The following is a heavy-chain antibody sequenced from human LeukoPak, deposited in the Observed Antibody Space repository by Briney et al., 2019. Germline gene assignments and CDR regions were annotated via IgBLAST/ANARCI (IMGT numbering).Heavy chain of an antibody. CDR1: GGSISSYY. CDR2: IYTSGST. D-gene: IGHD3-22*01. V-gene: IGHV4-4*07. CDR3: ARDPRFRTYYYDSSGGNPYFDY. J-gene: IGHJ4*02. Sequence: PSETLSLTCTVSGGSISSYYWSWIRQPAGKGLEWIGRIYTSGSTNYNPSLKSRVTMSVDTSKNQFSLKLSSVTAADTAVYYCARDPRFRTYYYDSSGGNPYFDYWGQGTLVTVSS.